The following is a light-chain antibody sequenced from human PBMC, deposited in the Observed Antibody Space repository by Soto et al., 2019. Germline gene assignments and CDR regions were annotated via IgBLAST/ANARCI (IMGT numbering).Light chain of an antibody. CDR3: MLYMGGGLVV. V-gene: IGLV8-61*01. J-gene: IGLJ2*01. CDR2: STN. Sequence: QTVVTQEPSFSVSPGGTVTLTCGLTSGSVSTTYYPSWYQQTPGQAPRTLIYSTNIRSSGVPDRFSDPILGNKAALAITGAQADDESDYHCMLYMGGGLVVFGGGTKLTVL. CDR1: SGSVSTTYY.